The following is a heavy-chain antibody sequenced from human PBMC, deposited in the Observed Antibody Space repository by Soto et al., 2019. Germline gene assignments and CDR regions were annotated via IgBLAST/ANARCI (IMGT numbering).Heavy chain of an antibody. CDR2: IYYSGSA. CDR1: GASISRSSYY. V-gene: IGHV4-39*02. CDR3: ARVLAYLGAYYFDH. D-gene: IGHD3-16*01. J-gene: IGHJ4*02. Sequence: PSETLSLTCTVSGASISRSSYYWGWIRQPPGKGLEWIGTIYYSGSAYYNPSLKSRVTISVDTSKNQFSLKLNSVTAADTAVYYCARVLAYLGAYYFDHWGQGTLVTVSS.